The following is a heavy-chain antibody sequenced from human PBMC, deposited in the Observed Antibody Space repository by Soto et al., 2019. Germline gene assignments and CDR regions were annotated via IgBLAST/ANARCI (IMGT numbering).Heavy chain of an antibody. CDR1: GGTFSSYA. CDR2: IIPIFGTA. Sequence: ASVKVSCKASGGTFSSYAISWVRQAPGQGLEWMGGIIPIFGTANYAQKFQGRVTITADESTSTAYMELSSLRSEDTAVYYCAREDYDSSGYPTYYYYYGMDVWGQGTTVTVSS. J-gene: IGHJ6*02. V-gene: IGHV1-69*13. CDR3: AREDYDSSGYPTYYYYYGMDV. D-gene: IGHD3-22*01.